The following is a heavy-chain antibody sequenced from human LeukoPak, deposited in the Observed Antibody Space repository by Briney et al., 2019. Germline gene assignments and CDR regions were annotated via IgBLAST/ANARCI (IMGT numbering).Heavy chain of an antibody. CDR1: GYTFTSYD. Sequence: GASVKVSCKASGYTFTSYDINWVRQATGQGLEWMGWMNPNSGNTNYAQKFRGGVTITRNTSISTAHMELSSLRSEDTAVYYCARGGGVFDIWGQGTMVTVSS. D-gene: IGHD3-10*01. J-gene: IGHJ3*02. CDR2: MNPNSGNT. V-gene: IGHV1-8*01. CDR3: ARGGGVFDI.